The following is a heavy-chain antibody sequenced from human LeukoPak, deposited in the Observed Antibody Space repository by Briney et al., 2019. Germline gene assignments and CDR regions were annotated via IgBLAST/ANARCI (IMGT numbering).Heavy chain of an antibody. D-gene: IGHD2-2*01. CDR1: GFTFSSYS. Sequence: GGSLRLSCAASGFTFSSYSMNWVRQAPGKGLEWVSSISSSSSYIYYADSVKGRFTISRDNAKNSLYLQMNSLRAEDTAVYYCARVPNPKYQLQAYWGQGTLVTVSS. V-gene: IGHV3-21*01. J-gene: IGHJ4*02. CDR2: ISSSSSYI. CDR3: ARVPNPKYQLQAY.